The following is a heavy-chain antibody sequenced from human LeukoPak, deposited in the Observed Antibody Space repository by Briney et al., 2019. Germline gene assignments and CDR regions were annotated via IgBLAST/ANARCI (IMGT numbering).Heavy chain of an antibody. CDR1: GYTLTELS. CDR3: ARDLYCTLGVCFSPGAFDL. V-gene: IGHV1-24*01. Sequence: ASVTVSCKVSGYTLTELSMHWVRQAPGKGLEWMGGFDPEDGETIYAQKFQGRVTISTDESTSTAYMELSSLRSEDTAIYYCARDLYCTLGVCFSPGAFDLWGQGTMVTVSS. D-gene: IGHD2-8*01. CDR2: FDPEDGET. J-gene: IGHJ3*01.